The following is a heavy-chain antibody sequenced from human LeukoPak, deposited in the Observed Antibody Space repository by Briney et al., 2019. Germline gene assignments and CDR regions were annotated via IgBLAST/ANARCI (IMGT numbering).Heavy chain of an antibody. CDR1: GGSISSGDYY. Sequence: SQTQSLTCTVSGGSISSGDYYWSWIRQPPGKGLEWIGYIYYSGSTYYNPSLKSRVTISVDTSKNQFSLKLSSVTAADTAVYYCARDRFWSGYTYFDYWRQGTLVTVSS. D-gene: IGHD3-3*01. J-gene: IGHJ4*02. CDR2: IYYSGST. CDR3: ARDRFWSGYTYFDY. V-gene: IGHV4-30-4*08.